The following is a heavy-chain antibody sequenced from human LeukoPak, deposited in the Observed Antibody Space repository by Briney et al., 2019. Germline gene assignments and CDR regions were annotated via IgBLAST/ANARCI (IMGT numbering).Heavy chain of an antibody. CDR3: AKDIRKLLWFGVPHYYGMDV. CDR2: ISWNSGSI. CDR1: GFTFDDYA. Sequence: GRPLRLSCAASGFTFDDYAMHWVRQAPGKGLEWVSGISWNSGSIGYADSVKGRFTISRDNAKNSLYLQMNSLRAEDTALYYCAKDIRKLLWFGVPHYYGMDVWGQGTTVTVSS. V-gene: IGHV3-9*01. D-gene: IGHD3-10*01. J-gene: IGHJ6*02.